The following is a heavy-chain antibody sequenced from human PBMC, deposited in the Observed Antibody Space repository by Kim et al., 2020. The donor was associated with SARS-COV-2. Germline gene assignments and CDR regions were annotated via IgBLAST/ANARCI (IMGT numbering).Heavy chain of an antibody. CDR2: GGT. D-gene: IGHD6-13*01. V-gene: IGHV1-2*02. J-gene: IGHJ4*02. Sequence: GGTNYAQKFQGRVTMTRDTSISTAYMELSRLRSDDTAVYYCASSDSSPDYWGQGTLVTVSS. CDR3: ASSDSSPDY.